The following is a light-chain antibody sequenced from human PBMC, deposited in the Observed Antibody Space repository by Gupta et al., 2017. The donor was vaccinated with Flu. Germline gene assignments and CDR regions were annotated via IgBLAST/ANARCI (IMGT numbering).Light chain of an antibody. V-gene: IGLV2-14*01. CDR2: DVS. J-gene: IGLJ1*01. CDR1: SSDVGRSNY. CDR3: SSYTSTNTFYV. Sequence: QSALTQPASVSGSPGQSITISCTGTSSDVGRSNYVSWYQQHPGKAPKLVIYDVSNRPSGVSSRFSGSKSGNTASLTIAGLEAEDEGDYYCSSYTSTNTFYVFGTGTKVTVL.